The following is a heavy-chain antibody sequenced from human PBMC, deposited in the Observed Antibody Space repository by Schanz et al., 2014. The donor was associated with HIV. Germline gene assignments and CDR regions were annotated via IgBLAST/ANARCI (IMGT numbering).Heavy chain of an antibody. Sequence: VQLVESGGGLVQPGGSLRLSCAASGFTFRSYGMHWVRQAPGKGLEWVAVISYDGSDKYYADSVKGRFTISRDNSKNTLYLQMVSLRVEDTAVYYCAKDAYASNYINWVDPWGQGTLVTVSS. CDR2: ISYDGSDK. J-gene: IGHJ5*02. V-gene: IGHV3-30*18. CDR1: GFTFRSYG. CDR3: AKDAYASNYINWVDP. D-gene: IGHD4-4*01.